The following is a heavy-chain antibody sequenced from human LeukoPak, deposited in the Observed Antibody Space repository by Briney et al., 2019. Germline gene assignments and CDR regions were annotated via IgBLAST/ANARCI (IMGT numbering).Heavy chain of an antibody. V-gene: IGHV4-59*01. CDR2: IYYSGTV. J-gene: IGHJ6*02. D-gene: IGHD5-18*01. CDR1: GGSISGYY. CDR3: ARGWDTGYGYYGMDV. Sequence: SETLSLTCTVSGGSISGYYWSWIRQPPGKGLEWIGNIYYSGTVNHSPSLKNRVTISVDTSNNQYSLNLNSMTAADTAVYYCARGWDTGYGYYGMDVWGQGTTVTVSS.